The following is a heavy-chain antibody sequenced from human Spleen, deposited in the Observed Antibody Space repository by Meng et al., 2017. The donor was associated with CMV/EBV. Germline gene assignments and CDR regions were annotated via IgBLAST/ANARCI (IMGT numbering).Heavy chain of an antibody. CDR1: GFTFDDYG. V-gene: IGHV3-20*04. CDR2: INWNGGST. D-gene: IGHD4-23*01. CDR3: AALGDYGGNGYYYGMDV. Sequence: EGSLRLSCAASGFTFDDYGMSWVRQAPGKGLEWVSGINWNGGSTGYADSVKGRFTISRDNAKNSLYLQMNSLRAEDTALYYCAALGDYGGNGYYYGMDVWGQGTTVTVFS. J-gene: IGHJ6*02.